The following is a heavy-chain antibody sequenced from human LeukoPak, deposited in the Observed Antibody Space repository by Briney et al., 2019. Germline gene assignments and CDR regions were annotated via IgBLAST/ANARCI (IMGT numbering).Heavy chain of an antibody. J-gene: IGHJ3*02. CDR1: GYTFTGYY. D-gene: IGHD3-3*01. CDR2: INPNSGGT. V-gene: IGHV1-2*04. Sequence: ASVKVSCKASGYTFTGYYMHWVRRAPGQGLEWMGWINPNSGGTNYAQKFQGWVTMTRDTSISTAYMELSRLRSDDTAVYYCARTPSYDFWSGYYTGLDAFDIWGQGTMVTVSS. CDR3: ARTPSYDFWSGYYTGLDAFDI.